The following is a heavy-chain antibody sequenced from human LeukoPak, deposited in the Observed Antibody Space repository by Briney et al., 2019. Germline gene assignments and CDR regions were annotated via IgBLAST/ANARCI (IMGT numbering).Heavy chain of an antibody. D-gene: IGHD6-13*01. J-gene: IGHJ6*02. CDR2: ISYDGSNK. V-gene: IGHV3-30*03. CDR3: ARWLRGIADEDGVDV. CDR1: GFTFSSYG. Sequence: QSGGSLRLSCAASGFTFSSYGMHWVRQAPGKGLEWVAVISYDGSNKYYADSVKGRFTISRDNSKNSLYLQMNSLRAEDTAVYYRARWLRGIADEDGVDVWGQGTTVTVSS.